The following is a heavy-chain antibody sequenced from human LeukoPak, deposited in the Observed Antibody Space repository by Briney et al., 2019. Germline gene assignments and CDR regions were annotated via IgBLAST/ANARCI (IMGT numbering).Heavy chain of an antibody. V-gene: IGHV3-23*01. Sequence: GGSLSLSCAASGFTFSSYAMSWVRQAPGKGLEWVSAISGSGGSTYYADSVKGRFTISRDNSKNTLYLQMNSLRAEDTAVYYCAKDRAVVPAAPDVWGKGTTVTVSS. J-gene: IGHJ6*04. D-gene: IGHD2-2*01. CDR3: AKDRAVVPAAPDV. CDR2: ISGSGGST. CDR1: GFTFSSYA.